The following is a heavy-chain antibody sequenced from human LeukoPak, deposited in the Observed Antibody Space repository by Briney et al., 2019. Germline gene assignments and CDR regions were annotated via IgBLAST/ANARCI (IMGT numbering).Heavy chain of an antibody. V-gene: IGHV1-2*02. Sequence: ASVKVSCKAPGYTFTGYFMHSVRQAPGQGVEWMGWINPNSGGTNYAQKFQGRVTMTRDTSISTAYMELSRLRSDDAAVYYCARDKHDSWSGYHAYWGQRTLVTVSS. D-gene: IGHD3-3*01. CDR3: ARDKHDSWSGYHAY. CDR1: GYTFTGYF. CDR2: INPNSGGT. J-gene: IGHJ1*01.